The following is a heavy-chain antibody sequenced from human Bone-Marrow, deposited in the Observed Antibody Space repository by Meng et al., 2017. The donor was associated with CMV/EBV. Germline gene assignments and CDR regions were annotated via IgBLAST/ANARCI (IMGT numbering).Heavy chain of an antibody. J-gene: IGHJ6*02. Sequence: GGSLRLSCAASGFTFSSYAMSWVRQAPGKGLVWVSRINSDGSSTSYADSVKGRFTISRDNAKNTLYLQMNSLRAEDTAVYYCARDLGGVDFGVVRGDYYGMDVWGQGTTVTVSS. V-gene: IGHV3-74*01. CDR1: GFTFSSYA. CDR3: ARDLGGVDFGVVRGDYYGMDV. CDR2: INSDGSST. D-gene: IGHD3-3*01.